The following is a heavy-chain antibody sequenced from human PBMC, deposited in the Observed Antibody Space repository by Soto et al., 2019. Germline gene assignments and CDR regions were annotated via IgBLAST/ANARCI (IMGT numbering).Heavy chain of an antibody. J-gene: IGHJ5*02. V-gene: IGHV4-61*01. D-gene: IGHD6-13*01. CDR2: IYYSGNT. Sequence: SETKALTCTGSGGSVRSGSYYWIWIQKPPGKGLEWIGYIYYSGNTNYNPSLKSRVTISIDTSRNQFSLKLTSVTAADTALYYCASDGTAAGTNWFDPWGQGTLVTGSS. CDR1: GGSVRSGSYY. CDR3: ASDGTAAGTNWFDP.